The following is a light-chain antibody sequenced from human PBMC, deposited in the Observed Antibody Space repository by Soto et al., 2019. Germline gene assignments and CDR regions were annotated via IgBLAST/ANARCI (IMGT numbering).Light chain of an antibody. V-gene: IGKV1-5*03. CDR3: QQSRT. CDR1: QSISSW. CDR2: KAS. J-gene: IGKJ1*01. Sequence: DIPMIQSPSTLSASIGDIVTITCRASQSISSWLAWYQQKPGKAPRLLIYKASSLQSGVPSRFSGSASGTEFTLTVSSLQPDDFATHYGQQSRTFGQGTKVEIK.